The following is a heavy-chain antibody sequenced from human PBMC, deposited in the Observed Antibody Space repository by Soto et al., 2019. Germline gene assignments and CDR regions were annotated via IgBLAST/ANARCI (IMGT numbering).Heavy chain of an antibody. CDR2: ISGSGGST. Sequence: WGSLRLSCTASGGTFSNYGMSWVRQAPGKGLEWVSAISGSGGSTYYADSVKGRFTISRDNSKNTLYLQMNSLRAEDTAVYYCAKSFPIFDHWGQGTLVTVAS. J-gene: IGHJ4*02. V-gene: IGHV3-23*01. CDR3: AKSFPIFDH. CDR1: GGTFSNYG.